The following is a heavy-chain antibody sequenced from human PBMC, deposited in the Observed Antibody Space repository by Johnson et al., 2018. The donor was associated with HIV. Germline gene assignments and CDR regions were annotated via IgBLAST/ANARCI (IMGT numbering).Heavy chain of an antibody. J-gene: IGHJ3*02. V-gene: IGHV3-66*01. CDR2: IYSGGST. CDR3: AREVDGFDI. Sequence: VQLVESGGGLVKPGGSLRLSCAASGFTFSAHYMDWVRQAPGKGLEWVSVIYSGGSTYYADSVKGRFTISRDNSKNTLYLHMNSLRAEDTAVYYCAREVDGFDIWGQGTMVTVSS. CDR1: GFTFSAHY.